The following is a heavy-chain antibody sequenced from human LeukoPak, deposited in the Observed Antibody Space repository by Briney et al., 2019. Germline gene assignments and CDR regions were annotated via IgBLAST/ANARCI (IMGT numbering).Heavy chain of an antibody. D-gene: IGHD4-17*01. J-gene: IGHJ4*02. CDR3: ARRRGGYGDGDFDY. Sequence: PGGSLRLSCAASGFTATSTSIIWVRQAPGKGLECVSYIRGDTSTEYAEYVRGRFTISRDEAKNTVYLQMNSLRVEDTSVYYCARRRGGYGDGDFDYWGQGTLVTVSS. CDR1: GFTATSTS. V-gene: IGHV3-66*04. CDR2: IRGDTST.